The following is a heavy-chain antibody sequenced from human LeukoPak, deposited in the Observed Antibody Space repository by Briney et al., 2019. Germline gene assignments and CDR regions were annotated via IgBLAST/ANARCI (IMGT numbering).Heavy chain of an antibody. V-gene: IGHV2-5*02. Sequence: SGPTLVNPTQTLTLTCTFSGFSLSTNGVGVGWIRQPPGKALEWLALIYWDDDKRYSPFLKSRLTITKDTSKNQVVLTMTNMDPVDTATYYCAHRLHPPHNWNYVSFDPWGQGTLVTVSS. CDR1: GFSLSTNGVG. D-gene: IGHD1-7*01. J-gene: IGHJ5*02. CDR2: IYWDDDK. CDR3: AHRLHPPHNWNYVSFDP.